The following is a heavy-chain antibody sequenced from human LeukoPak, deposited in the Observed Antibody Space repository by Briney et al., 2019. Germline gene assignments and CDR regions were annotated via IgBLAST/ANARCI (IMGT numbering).Heavy chain of an antibody. J-gene: IGHJ4*02. D-gene: IGHD3-10*01. Sequence: GGSLRLSCVASGFTFNTYAMNWVRQAPGQGLEWVSAISGSGGSTYYADSVKGRFTISRDNSKNTLYLQMNSLRAEDTAVYYCARKDYYGSGSYTQYYFDYWGQGTLVTVSS. CDR1: GFTFNTYA. CDR3: ARKDYYGSGSYTQYYFDY. V-gene: IGHV3-23*01. CDR2: ISGSGGST.